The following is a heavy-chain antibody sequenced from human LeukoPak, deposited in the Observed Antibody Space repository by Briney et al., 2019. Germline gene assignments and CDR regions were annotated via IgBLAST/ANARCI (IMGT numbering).Heavy chain of an antibody. CDR2: IGLSGSPL. CDR1: GFPFTRFY. D-gene: IGHD3-22*01. J-gene: IGHJ4*02. Sequence: PGGSLRLSCAVSGFPFTRFYMSWIRQAPGKGLEWISYIGLSGSPLDYAASVRGRFTISRDNAKNSLYLEMNSLRAEDTAVYYCARKDFSSGSFSYWGQGTLVTVSS. CDR3: ARKDFSSGSFSY. V-gene: IGHV3-11*04.